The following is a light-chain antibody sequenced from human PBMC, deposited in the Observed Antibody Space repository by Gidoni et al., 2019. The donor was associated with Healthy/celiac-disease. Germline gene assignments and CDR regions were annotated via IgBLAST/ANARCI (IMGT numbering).Light chain of an antibody. J-gene: IGKJ1*01. CDR3: QQYYSTLWT. V-gene: IGKV4-1*01. CDR2: WAS. CDR1: QSVLYSSNNKNY. Sequence: DIVMTQSPDSRAVSLGERATINCKSSQSVLYSSNNKNYLAWYQQKPGQPPKLLIYWASTRESGVPDRFSGSGSGTDFTLTISSLQAEDVAVYYCQQYYSTLWTFGQGTKVELK.